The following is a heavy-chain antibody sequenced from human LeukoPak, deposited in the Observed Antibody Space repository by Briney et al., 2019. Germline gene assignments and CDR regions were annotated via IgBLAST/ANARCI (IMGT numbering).Heavy chain of an antibody. Sequence: PSETLSLTCTVSGGSISSGSYYWSWIRQPAGKGLEWIGRIYTSGSTNYNPSLKSRVTISVDTSKNQLSLKLSSVTAADTAVYYCARDRTYYDSTDATGGSDYYYYGMDVWGQGTTVTVSS. CDR3: ARDRTYYDSTDATGGSDYYYYGMDV. D-gene: IGHD3-3*01. V-gene: IGHV4-61*02. CDR1: GGSISSGSYY. CDR2: IYTSGST. J-gene: IGHJ6*02.